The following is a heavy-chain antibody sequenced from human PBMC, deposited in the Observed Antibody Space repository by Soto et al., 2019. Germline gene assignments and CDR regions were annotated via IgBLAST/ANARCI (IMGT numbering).Heavy chain of an antibody. CDR1: GFSLSNARMG. CDR3: ARMRDRVDGDAYYYYGMDV. Sequence: QVTLKESGPVLLKPTETLTRTFTVSGFSLSNARMGVSWIRQPPGKALEWLAHIFSNDEKSYRTSVKSRLTISKENSKSQVVLNMNNMDPVDTATYYCARMRDRVDGDAYYYYGMDVWGQGTTVTVSS. CDR2: IFSNDEK. J-gene: IGHJ6*01. D-gene: IGHD4-17*01. V-gene: IGHV2-26*01.